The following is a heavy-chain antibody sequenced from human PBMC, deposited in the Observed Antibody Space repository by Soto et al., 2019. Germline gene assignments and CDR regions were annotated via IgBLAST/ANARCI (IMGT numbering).Heavy chain of an antibody. CDR2: INSDGSST. Sequence: PGGSLRLSCAASGFTFSSYWMHWVRQAPGKGLVWVSRINSDGSSTSYADSVKGRFTISRDNAKNTLYLQMNSLRAEDTAVYYCARGRISSTSFYYYGMDVWGQGTTVTVSS. V-gene: IGHV3-74*01. J-gene: IGHJ6*02. CDR3: ARGRISSTSFYYYGMDV. CDR1: GFTFSSYW. D-gene: IGHD2-2*01.